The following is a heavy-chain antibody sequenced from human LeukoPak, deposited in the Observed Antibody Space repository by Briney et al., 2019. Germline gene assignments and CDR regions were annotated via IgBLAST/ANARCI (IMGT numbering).Heavy chain of an antibody. Sequence: SETLSLTCTVSGGSIRSNYYWGWIRQPPGKGLEWIGSIYYSGSTYYNPSLKSRVTISVDTSKNQFSLKLSSVTAADTAVYYCARQVEMATIFIDYWGQGTLVTVSS. CDR1: GGSIRSNYY. CDR2: IYYSGST. J-gene: IGHJ4*02. V-gene: IGHV4-39*01. CDR3: ARQVEMATIFIDY. D-gene: IGHD5-24*01.